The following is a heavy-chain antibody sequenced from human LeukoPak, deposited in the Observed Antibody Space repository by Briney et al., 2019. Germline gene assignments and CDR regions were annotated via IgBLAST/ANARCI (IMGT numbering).Heavy chain of an antibody. CDR1: GITFSSYA. CDR3: AKEAGSGWYGRKDY. D-gene: IGHD6-19*01. V-gene: IGHV3-23*01. J-gene: IGHJ4*02. Sequence: GGSLRLSCAASGITFSSYAMSWVRQAPGKGLEWVSAISGSGGSTYYADSVKGRFTISKDNSKNTLYLQMNSLRAEDTAVYYCAKEAGSGWYGRKDYWGQGTLVTVSS. CDR2: ISGSGGST.